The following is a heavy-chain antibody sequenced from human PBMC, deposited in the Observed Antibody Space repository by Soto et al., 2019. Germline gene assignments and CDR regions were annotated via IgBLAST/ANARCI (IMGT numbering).Heavy chain of an antibody. V-gene: IGHV4-30-4*01. CDR3: ARGLPTPGCSGGSCYEYFQH. CDR2: IYYSGST. D-gene: IGHD2-15*01. CDR1: GGSISSGDYY. J-gene: IGHJ1*01. Sequence: QVQLQESGPGLVKPSQTLSLTCTVSGGSISSGDYYWSWIRQPPGKGLEWIGYIYYSGSTYYNPSLKSRVTISVDTSKNQFSLKLSSVTAADTAVYYCARGLPTPGCSGGSCYEYFQHWGQGTLVTVSS.